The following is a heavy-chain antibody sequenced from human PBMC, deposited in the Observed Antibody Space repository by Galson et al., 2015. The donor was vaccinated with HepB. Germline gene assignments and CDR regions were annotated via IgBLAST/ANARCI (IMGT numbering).Heavy chain of an antibody. Sequence: SVKVSCKASGDALRNLAINWVRQAPGQGLEWMGGIVPIIGTGNYAQKFQDRLTMVADKSTSTNYMELRSLRSEDTAVYYCAREGDGAYFDYWGQGTLGSVSA. CDR3: AREGDGAYFDY. V-gene: IGHV1-69*06. J-gene: IGHJ4*02. CDR2: IVPIIGTG. D-gene: IGHD3-16*01. CDR1: GDALRNLA.